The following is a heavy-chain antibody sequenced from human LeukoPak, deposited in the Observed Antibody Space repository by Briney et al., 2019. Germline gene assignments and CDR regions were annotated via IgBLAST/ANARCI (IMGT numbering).Heavy chain of an antibody. V-gene: IGHV1-46*01. CDR2: INPTGGST. CDR3: ARDHYHKIHSVMVTAPDY. Sequence: ASVKVSCKASGYTFTGYYMHWVRQAPGQGLEWMGIINPTGGSTSYAQKFQGRVTMTRDTSTSTVYMELSSLRSEDTAVYYCARDHYHKIHSVMVTAPDYWGQGTLVIVSS. CDR1: GYTFTGYY. J-gene: IGHJ4*02. D-gene: IGHD2-21*02.